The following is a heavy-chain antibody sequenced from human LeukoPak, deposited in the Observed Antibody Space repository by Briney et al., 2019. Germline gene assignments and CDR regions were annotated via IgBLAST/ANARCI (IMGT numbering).Heavy chain of an antibody. CDR2: LYHSGST. J-gene: IGHJ5*02. CDR1: DDSFSSYY. D-gene: IGHD2-2*02. CDR3: ARECSSTTCYTRSFDP. Sequence: SETLSLTCTVSDDSFSSYYWTWIRQPPGKGLEWIGNLYHSGSTYYNPSLRSRATISGDTSKNQFSLSLSSVTAADTAVYYCARECSSTTCYTRSFDPWGQGTLVTVSS. V-gene: IGHV4-59*12.